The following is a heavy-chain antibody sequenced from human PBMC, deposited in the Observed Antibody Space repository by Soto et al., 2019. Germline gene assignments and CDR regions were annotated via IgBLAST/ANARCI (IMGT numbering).Heavy chain of an antibody. D-gene: IGHD4-17*01. CDR3: ARVSTATTGVYYGMDV. V-gene: IGHV4-31*03. CDR1: GGSISSGGYY. Sequence: PXETLSLPCTVSGGSISSGGYYWSWIRQHPGKVLEWIGYIYYSGSTYYNPSLKSRVTISVDTSKNQFSLKLSSVTAADTAVYYCARVSTATTGVYYGMDVWGQGTTVTVSS. CDR2: IYYSGST. J-gene: IGHJ6*02.